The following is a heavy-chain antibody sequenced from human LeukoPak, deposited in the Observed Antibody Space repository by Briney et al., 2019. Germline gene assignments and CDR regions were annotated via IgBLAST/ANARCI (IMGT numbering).Heavy chain of an antibody. CDR2: INPNSGGI. CDR1: GYTFTGYY. V-gene: IGHV1-2*02. J-gene: IGHJ4*02. Sequence: GASVKVSCKASGYTFTGYYMHWVRQAPGQGPAWMGWINPNSGGINYAQKFRGRVTMTRDTSINTAYMELNSLISDDTAFYYCATIGSCDSTRCSPTKWGQGTLVTVS. CDR3: ATIGSCDSTRCSPTK. D-gene: IGHD2-2*01.